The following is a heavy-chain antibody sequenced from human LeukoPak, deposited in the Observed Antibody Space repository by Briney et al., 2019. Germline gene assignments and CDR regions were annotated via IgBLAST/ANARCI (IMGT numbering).Heavy chain of an antibody. CDR3: AGGGLGYDILTGYSGYYYMDV. V-gene: IGHV3-7*01. Sequence: GGSLRLSCAASGFTFSSYWMSWVRQAPGKGLEWVANIKQDGSEKYYVDSVKGRFTISRDNAKNSLYLQMNSLRAEDTAVYHCAGGGLGYDILTGYSGYYYMDVWGKGTTVTISS. CDR2: IKQDGSEK. CDR1: GFTFSSYW. J-gene: IGHJ6*03. D-gene: IGHD3-9*01.